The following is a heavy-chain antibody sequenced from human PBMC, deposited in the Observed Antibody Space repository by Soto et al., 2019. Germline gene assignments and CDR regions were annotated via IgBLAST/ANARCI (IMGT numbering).Heavy chain of an antibody. CDR3: AIADYGDDDY. CDR1: GYTFATST. Sequence: QLQLVQSGPEAKKPGASVKVSCKASGYTFATSTISWLRQAPGQGPEWMGWIKAYSGNTNYAQKLQGRLTMTTDTSTSTAYMELRSLTTDDTAIYYCAIADYGDDDYWCQGTLVTVSS. J-gene: IGHJ4*02. V-gene: IGHV1-18*01. CDR2: IKAYSGNT. D-gene: IGHD4-17*01.